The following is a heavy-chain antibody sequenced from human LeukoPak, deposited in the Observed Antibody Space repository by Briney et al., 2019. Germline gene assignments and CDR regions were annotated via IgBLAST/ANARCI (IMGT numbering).Heavy chain of an antibody. V-gene: IGHV4-34*01. J-gene: IGHJ5*02. CDR1: IDSFSNYH. Sequence: SETLSLTCAAYIDSFSNYHWNWIRQTPAKGMEWIGEVNESGGTNISPSLRSRVILSVDTSKNQFSLKLISVTVADTAIYYCARGQGATVPQVGKNWFDPWGQGTRVTVSS. D-gene: IGHD1-26*01. CDR2: VNESGGT. CDR3: ARGQGATVPQVGKNWFDP.